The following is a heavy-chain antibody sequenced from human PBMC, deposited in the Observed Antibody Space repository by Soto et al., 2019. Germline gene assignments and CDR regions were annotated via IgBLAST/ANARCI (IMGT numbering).Heavy chain of an antibody. CDR2: IYHSGST. CDR1: GGSISSSNW. V-gene: IGHV4-4*02. Sequence: ETLSLTCAVSGGSISSSNWWSWVRQPPGKGLEWIGEIYHSGSTNYNPSLKSRVTISVDKSKNQFSLKLSSVTAADTAVYYCARNSGGSSYYYYGMDVWGQGTTVTVSS. J-gene: IGHJ6*02. CDR3: ARNSGGSSYYYYGMDV. D-gene: IGHD1-26*01.